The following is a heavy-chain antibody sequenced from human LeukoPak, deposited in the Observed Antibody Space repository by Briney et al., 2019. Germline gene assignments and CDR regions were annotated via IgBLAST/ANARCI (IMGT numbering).Heavy chain of an antibody. CDR3: AKIDTFDYDTSGRHWLDS. CDR1: GFTFTKFW. J-gene: IGHJ5*01. V-gene: IGHV3-30*02. Sequence: GGSLRLSCEASGFTFTKFWMSWVRQAPGKGLEWVSFLRFDATSRYYAESVKGRFTISRDNSKNTLYLQMNSLRPEDTAVYYCAKIDTFDYDTSGRHWLDSWGQGTLVTVSS. CDR2: LRFDATSR. D-gene: IGHD4/OR15-4a*01.